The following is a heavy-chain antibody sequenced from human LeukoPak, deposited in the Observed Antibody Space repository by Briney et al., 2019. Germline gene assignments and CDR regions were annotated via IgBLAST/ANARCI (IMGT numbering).Heavy chain of an antibody. CDR1: GGSFSGYY. D-gene: IGHD2-2*01. Sequence: SETLSLTCAVYGGSFSGYYWSWIRQPPGKGLEWIGEINHSGSTNYNPSLKSRVTISVDTSKNQFSLKLSSVTAADTAVYYCARVSGVPARGYYYYYMDVWGKGTTVAVSS. V-gene: IGHV4-34*01. J-gene: IGHJ6*03. CDR2: INHSGST. CDR3: ARVSGVPARGYYYYYMDV.